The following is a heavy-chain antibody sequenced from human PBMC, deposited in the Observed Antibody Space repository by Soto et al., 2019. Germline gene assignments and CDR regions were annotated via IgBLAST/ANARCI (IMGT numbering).Heavy chain of an antibody. J-gene: IGHJ4*02. CDR1: GFTFSSYA. D-gene: IGHD3-3*01. CDR3: ARDGDTGGRFFEYYFDY. V-gene: IGHV3-30*04. Sequence: GGSLRLSCAASGFTFSSYAMHWVRQAPGKGLEWVAVISYDGSNKYYADSVKGRFTISRDNSKNTLYLQMNSLRAEDTAVYYCARDGDTGGRFFEYYFDYWGQGTLVTVSS. CDR2: ISYDGSNK.